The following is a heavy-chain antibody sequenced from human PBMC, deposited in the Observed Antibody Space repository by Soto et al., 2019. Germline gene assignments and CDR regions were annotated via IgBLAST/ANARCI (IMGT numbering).Heavy chain of an antibody. V-gene: IGHV3-23*01. D-gene: IGHD5-18*01. CDR1: GFTFSSYS. Sequence: GGSLRLSCAASGFTFSSYSMSWVRQAPGKGLEWVSAISGSGGSTYYADSVKGRFTISRDNSKNTLYLQMNSLRAADTAVYYCARMGYNGYSYAKEDYWGQGTLVTVSS. CDR3: ARMGYNGYSYAKEDY. CDR2: ISGSGGST. J-gene: IGHJ4*02.